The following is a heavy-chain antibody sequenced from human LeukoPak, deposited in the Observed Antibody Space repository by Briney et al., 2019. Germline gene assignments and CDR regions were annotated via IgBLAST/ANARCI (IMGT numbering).Heavy chain of an antibody. CDR2: ISADGDTT. D-gene: IGHD3-9*01. CDR3: GKEGILTGFVDY. Sequence: GWSLRLSCATSGFTFNSHAMSWVRQAPGKGLAWVSPISADGDTTYYADSVKGRFTISRDNSKNTLYLQMNNLRAEDTAVYYCGKEGILTGFVDYWGQGTLVTVSS. J-gene: IGHJ4*02. V-gene: IGHV3-23*01. CDR1: GFTFNSHA.